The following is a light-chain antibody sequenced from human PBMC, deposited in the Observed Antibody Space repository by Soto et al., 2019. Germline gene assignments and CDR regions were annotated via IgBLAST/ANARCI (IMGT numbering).Light chain of an antibody. CDR1: SSNIGAGYN. CDR3: QSYDSSLSGVV. CDR2: VNS. V-gene: IGLV1-40*01. Sequence: QSVLTQPPSVSGAPGQRVTISCTGSSSNIGAGYNVHWYQQLPGTAPKLLIYVNSNPPSGVPDRFSGSKSGTSASLAITGLQAEDEADYYCQSYDSSLSGVVFGGGTKLTVL. J-gene: IGLJ2*01.